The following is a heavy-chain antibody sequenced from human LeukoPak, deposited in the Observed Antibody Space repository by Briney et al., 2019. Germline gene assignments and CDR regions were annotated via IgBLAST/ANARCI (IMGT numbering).Heavy chain of an antibody. CDR3: ARQDPFGATVKFFDY. J-gene: IGHJ4*02. CDR2: IYPGDSDT. V-gene: IGHV5-51*01. D-gene: IGHD4-17*01. Sequence: GESLKIFCKSSGYRFTSYWIGWVRQMPGKGLEWMVNIYPGDSDTRYSPSFQGQVTISADKSISTAYLQWSSMKASDTAMYYCARQDPFGATVKFFDYWGQGTLVTVSS. CDR1: GYRFTSYW.